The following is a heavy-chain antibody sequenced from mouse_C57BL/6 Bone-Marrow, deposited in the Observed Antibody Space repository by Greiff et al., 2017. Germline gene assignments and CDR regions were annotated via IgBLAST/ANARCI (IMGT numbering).Heavy chain of an antibody. D-gene: IGHD2-12*01. J-gene: IGHJ2*01. V-gene: IGHV14-3*01. Sequence: EVQLVESVAELVRPGASVKLSCTASGFNIKNTYMHWVKQRPEQGLEWIGRIAPANGNTKYAQKFQGKATIPAETSSNPAYLQLRRLTSEDTCIYYWARSSTIVTADHLYCDYRGEGTTLSVCS. CDR1: GFNIKNTY. CDR2: IAPANGNT. CDR3: ARSSTIVTADHLYCDY.